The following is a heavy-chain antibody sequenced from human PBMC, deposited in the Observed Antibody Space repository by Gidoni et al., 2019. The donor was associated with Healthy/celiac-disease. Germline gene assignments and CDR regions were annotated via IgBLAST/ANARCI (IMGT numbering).Heavy chain of an antibody. V-gene: IGHV4-34*01. CDR1: GGSFSGYY. CDR2: INHSGST. D-gene: IGHD6-13*01. CDR3: ARGSGQLVGLDY. J-gene: IGHJ4*02. Sequence: QVQLQQWGAGLLKPSETLSLTCAVYGGSFSGYYWSWIRQPPGKGLEWIGEINHSGSTNYNPSLKSRVTISVDTSKNQFSLKLSSVTAADTAVYYCARGSGQLVGLDYWGQGTLVTVSS.